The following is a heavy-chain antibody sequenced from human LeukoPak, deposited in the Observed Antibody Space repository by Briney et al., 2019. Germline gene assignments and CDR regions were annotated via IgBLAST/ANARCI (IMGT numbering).Heavy chain of an antibody. V-gene: IGHV3-21*01. CDR2: ISSSSSYI. J-gene: IGHJ4*02. CDR1: GFTFSSYS. Sequence: GGSLRLSCAASGFTFSSYSMSWVRQAPGEGLEWVAYISSSSSYIYYADSVKGRVTISRDNAKNSLYLQMNSLRAEDTAVYYCARVGWLQPIDYWGQGTLVTVSS. D-gene: IGHD5-24*01. CDR3: ARVGWLQPIDY.